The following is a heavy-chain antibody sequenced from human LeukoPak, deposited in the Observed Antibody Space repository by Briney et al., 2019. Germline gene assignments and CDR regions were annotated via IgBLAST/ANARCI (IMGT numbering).Heavy chain of an antibody. V-gene: IGHV3-30-3*01. J-gene: IGHJ4*02. D-gene: IGHD3-22*01. CDR2: ISYDGSDK. Sequence: GGSLRLSCAASGFTFSSYAMHWVRQAPGKGLEWVAVISYDGSDKNYADSVKGRFTISRDNSKNTLYLQMNSLRAEDTAVYYCARGGDSSYYGDYWGQGTLVTVSS. CDR1: GFTFSSYA. CDR3: ARGGDSSYYGDY.